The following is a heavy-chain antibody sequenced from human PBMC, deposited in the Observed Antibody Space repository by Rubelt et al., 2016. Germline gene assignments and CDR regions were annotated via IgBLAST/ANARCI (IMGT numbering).Heavy chain of an antibody. CDR1: GGSISSYY. CDR3: ARGRSLAMVRGVIDY. V-gene: IGHV4-59*12. J-gene: IGHJ4*02. CDR2: IYYSGST. D-gene: IGHD3-10*01. Sequence: QVQLQESGPGLVKPSETLSLTCTVSGGSISSYYWSWIRQPPGKGLEWIGYIYYSGSTNYNPSLKSRVTISVDTSKNQFSLKLSSVTAADTAVYYCARGRSLAMVRGVIDYWGQGTLVTVSS.